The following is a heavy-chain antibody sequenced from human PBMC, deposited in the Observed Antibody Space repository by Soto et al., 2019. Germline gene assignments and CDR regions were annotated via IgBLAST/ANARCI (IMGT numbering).Heavy chain of an antibody. D-gene: IGHD2-15*01. J-gene: IGHJ3*02. CDR3: STAPQRWWATFDI. V-gene: IGHV3-23*01. CDR1: GFTFRSYA. Sequence: GSLKTSRAASGFTFRSYAMSLVRQAPGRGLGWVSAFSGSGGSTYYADSVKGRFTVNRDYSMYPQKLQMNGLSAEVTAVYYCSTAPQRWWATFDIWGQGTMVTVSS. CDR2: FSGSGGST.